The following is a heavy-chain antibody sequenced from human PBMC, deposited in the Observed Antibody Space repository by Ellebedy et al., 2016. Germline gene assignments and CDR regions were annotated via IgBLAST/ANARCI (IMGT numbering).Heavy chain of an antibody. V-gene: IGHV1-18*01. CDR1: GYTFTSDH. CDR2: ISGYNGNT. J-gene: IGHJ3*02. CDR3: ARDTLYSGSYDLPGDAFDI. Sequence: ASVKVSXXASGYTFTSDHITWVRQAPGQGLEWMGWISGYNGNTNYAEKFQGRVTMTTDTPTSTAYMELRSLRSDDTAVYYCARDTLYSGSYDLPGDAFDIWGQGTMVTVSP. D-gene: IGHD1-26*01.